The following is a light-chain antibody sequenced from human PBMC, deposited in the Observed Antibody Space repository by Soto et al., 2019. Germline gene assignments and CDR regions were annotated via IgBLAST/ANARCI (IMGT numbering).Light chain of an antibody. V-gene: IGLV2-23*01. CDR1: TSAVGSDNL. Sequence: QSVLTQEPSVTVSPGQTITLSCASSTSAVGSDNLPYWYQQHPGKAPRLLIYEATKRHSWIPNRFSGSNSGGKAALTLSGLQAEDEADYYCCPSASSSTSFGTGTKVTVL. CDR3: CPSASSSTS. CDR2: EAT. J-gene: IGLJ1*01.